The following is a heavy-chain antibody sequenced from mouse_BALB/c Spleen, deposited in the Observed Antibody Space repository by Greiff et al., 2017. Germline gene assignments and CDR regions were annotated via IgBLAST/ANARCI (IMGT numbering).Heavy chain of an antibody. D-gene: IGHD2-4*01. J-gene: IGHJ3*01. Sequence: VHVKQSGAELVKPGASVKLSCTASGFNIKDTYMHWVKQRPEQGLEWIGRIDPANGNTKYDPKFQGKATITADTSSNTAYLQLSSLTSEDTAVYYCARRGFDYDAWFAYWGQGTLVTVSA. CDR3: ARRGFDYDAWFAY. CDR2: IDPANGNT. CDR1: GFNIKDTY. V-gene: IGHV14-3*02.